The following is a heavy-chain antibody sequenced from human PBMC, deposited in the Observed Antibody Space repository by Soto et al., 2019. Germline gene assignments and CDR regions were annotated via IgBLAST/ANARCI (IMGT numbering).Heavy chain of an antibody. Sequence: PSETLSLTCTVSGGSISSYYWSWIRQPAGKGLEWIGRIYTSGGTNYNPSLKSRVTISVDTSKNQFSLKLSSVTAADTAVYSCARAISRGSSGRNDAFDIWGQGTMVTVSS. J-gene: IGHJ3*02. CDR2: IYTSGGT. V-gene: IGHV4-4*07. D-gene: IGHD3-22*01. CDR3: ARAISRGSSGRNDAFDI. CDR1: GGSISSYY.